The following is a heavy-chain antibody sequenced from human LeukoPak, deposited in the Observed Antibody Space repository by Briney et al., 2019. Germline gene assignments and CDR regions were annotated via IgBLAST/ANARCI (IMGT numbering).Heavy chain of an antibody. J-gene: IGHJ4*02. Sequence: ASVKVSCKASGGTSNSHAISWVRQAPGQGLEWMGRIIPNLGTTNRAQNFQDRVTPTADKSTNTAYMELTSLTSDDTAVYYCATTNDGAGYQWGDFFDFWGQGTLVTVSS. D-gene: IGHD3-9*01. CDR3: ATTNDGAGYQWGDFFDF. V-gene: IGHV1-69*04. CDR2: IIPNLGTT. CDR1: GGTSNSHA.